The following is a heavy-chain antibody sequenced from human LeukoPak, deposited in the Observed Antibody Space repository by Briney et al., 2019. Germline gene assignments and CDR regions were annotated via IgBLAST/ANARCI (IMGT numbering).Heavy chain of an antibody. CDR3: ARGSVTTFYYYGMDL. Sequence: GGSLRLSCAASGFTFSSYAMHWVRQAPGKGLEWVAVISYDGSNKYYADSVKGRFTISRDNSKNTLYLQMNSLRAEDTAVYYCARGSVTTFYYYGMDLWGKGTTVIVSS. D-gene: IGHD4-11*01. CDR1: GFTFSSYA. V-gene: IGHV3-30*04. CDR2: ISYDGSNK. J-gene: IGHJ6*04.